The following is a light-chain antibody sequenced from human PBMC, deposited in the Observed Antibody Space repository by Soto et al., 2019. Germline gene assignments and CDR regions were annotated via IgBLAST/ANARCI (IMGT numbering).Light chain of an antibody. CDR3: LQDSNYPRT. J-gene: IGKJ1*01. V-gene: IGKV1-6*01. CDR1: QGIGTE. Sequence: AIQMTQSPSSLSASVGDRVTITCRASQGIGTELGWYQQRPGKAPRLLIYGTSTLQYGVPSRFSGSGSDTDFTLIISSLQPEDFATYYCLQDSNYPRTFGQGTKVEIK. CDR2: GTS.